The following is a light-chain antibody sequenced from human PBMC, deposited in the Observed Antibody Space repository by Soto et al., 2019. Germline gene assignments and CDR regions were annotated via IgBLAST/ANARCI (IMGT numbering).Light chain of an antibody. CDR2: GAS. CDR1: QSVSSS. J-gene: IGKJ2*01. V-gene: IGKV3-15*01. CDR3: QRYKNWPPDT. Sequence: IVRTQYPPNLSVSPGKRATFTCTVCQSVSSSLAWSQQRPGQAPRLLVSGASTRASGIAARFSGSGSGTGITLTIITLQSEDYAVYYCQRYKNWPPDTFGQASKVDI.